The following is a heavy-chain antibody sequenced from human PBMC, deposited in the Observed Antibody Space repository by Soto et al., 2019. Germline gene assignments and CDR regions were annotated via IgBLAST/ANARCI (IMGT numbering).Heavy chain of an antibody. CDR3: ARITYDHDAFDI. V-gene: IGHV4-59*08. D-gene: IGHD5-12*01. CDR1: GGSISSYY. CDR2: IYYSGST. J-gene: IGHJ3*02. Sequence: PSETLSLTCTVSGGSISSYYWSWIRRPPGKGLEWIGYIYYSGSTNYNPSLKSRVTISVDTSKNQFSLKLSSVTAADTAVYYCARITYDHDAFDIWGQGTMVTVSS.